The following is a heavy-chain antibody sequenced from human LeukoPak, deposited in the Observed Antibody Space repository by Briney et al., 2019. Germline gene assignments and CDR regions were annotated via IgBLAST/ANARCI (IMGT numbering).Heavy chain of an antibody. J-gene: IGHJ6*04. D-gene: IGHD3-10*01. Sequence: GGSLRLSCAASGFTFSSYSMNWVRQAPGKGLEWVSYISSSGSTIYYADSVKGPFTISRDNAKNSLYLQMNSLRAEDTAVYYCARDVVRGSGGDVWGKGTTVTISS. V-gene: IGHV3-48*04. CDR3: ARDVVRGSGGDV. CDR1: GFTFSSYS. CDR2: ISSSGSTI.